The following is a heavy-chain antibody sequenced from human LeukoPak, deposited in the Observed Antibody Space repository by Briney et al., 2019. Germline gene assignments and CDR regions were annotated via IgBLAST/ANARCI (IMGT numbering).Heavy chain of an antibody. V-gene: IGHV3-33*01. CDR2: IWYDGSNK. CDR1: GFTFSSYG. J-gene: IGHJ6*02. CDR3: ARDLWFGSYGMDV. D-gene: IGHD3-10*01. Sequence: GGSLRLSCAASGFTFSSYGMHWVRQAPGKGLEWVAVIWYDGSNKYYADSVKGRFTISRDNSKNTLYLQMNSLRAEDTAVYYCARDLWFGSYGMDVWGQGTTVTVSS.